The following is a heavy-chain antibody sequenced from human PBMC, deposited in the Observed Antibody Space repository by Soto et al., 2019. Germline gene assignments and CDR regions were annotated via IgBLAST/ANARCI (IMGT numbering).Heavy chain of an antibody. CDR3: ALGNYYYDSSNNDYPSWFDL. D-gene: IGHD3-22*01. CDR2: IYYSGST. J-gene: IGHJ5*02. V-gene: IGHV4-59*12. CDR1: GGSISSYY. Sequence: PSETLSLTCTVSGGSISSYYWSWIRQPPGKGLEWIGYIYYSGSTNYNPSLESRVNISVDTSNNHLSLKLDSVTAADTAVYYCALGNYYYDSSNNDYPSWFDLWGQGTLVTVSS.